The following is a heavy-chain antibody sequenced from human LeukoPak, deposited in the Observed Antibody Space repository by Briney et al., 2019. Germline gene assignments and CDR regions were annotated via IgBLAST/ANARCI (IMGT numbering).Heavy chain of an antibody. CDR3: ARGDGYNDAEYLQH. J-gene: IGHJ1*01. CDR2: KWYDGSNK. V-gene: IGHV3-33*01. CDR1: GFTFSSYG. D-gene: IGHD5-24*01. Sequence: GGSLRLSCAASGFTFSSYGMYWVRQAPGKGLEWVEVKWYDGSNKYYGDSVKGRSTISRDNSKKTLYLQMNSLRVEDTAVYYCARGDGYNDAEYLQHWGQGTLVTVS.